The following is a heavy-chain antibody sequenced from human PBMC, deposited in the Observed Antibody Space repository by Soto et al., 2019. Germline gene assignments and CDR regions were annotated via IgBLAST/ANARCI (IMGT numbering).Heavy chain of an antibody. CDR2: IDHSGST. CDR3: ARDRGTGTTVNWFDP. V-gene: IGHV4-4*02. J-gene: IGHJ5*02. CDR1: GGSISSSNW. Sequence: QVQLQESGPGLVKPSGTLSLTCAVSGGSISSSNWWSWVRQPPGKGLEWIGEIDHSGSTNYNPSLKSRVTISVDKSKNQFSLKLSSVTAADTAVYYCARDRGTGTTVNWFDPWGQGTLVTVSS. D-gene: IGHD1-7*01.